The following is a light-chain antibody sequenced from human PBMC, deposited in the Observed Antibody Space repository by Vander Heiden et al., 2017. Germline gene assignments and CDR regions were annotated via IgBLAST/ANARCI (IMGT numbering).Light chain of an antibody. CDR1: SSDIGDYNY. V-gene: IGLV2-14*03. J-gene: IGLJ1*01. CDR3: SSYTSGSALYI. CDR2: DVN. Sequence: QSALTQPASVSGAPGQSITISCTGTSSDIGDYNYVSWYQQHPGKAPKLLIYDVNYRPSGISNRVSGAKSGNTASLTISGLQAEEEADYYCSSYTSGSALYIFGTGTAVTVL.